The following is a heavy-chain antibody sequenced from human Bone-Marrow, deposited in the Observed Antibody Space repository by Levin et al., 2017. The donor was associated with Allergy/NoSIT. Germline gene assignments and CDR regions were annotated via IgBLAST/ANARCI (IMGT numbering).Heavy chain of an antibody. CDR3: ARAPSQLAISYFFDC. J-gene: IGHJ4*02. CDR2: ISYDGSNK. V-gene: IGHV3-30*04. CDR1: GFTLSSYA. Sequence: SGGSLRLSCAASGFTLSSYAMHWVRQAPGKGLECVAVISYDGSNKYYADSVKGRFTISRDNSKNTLYLQMNSLRAEDTAVYYCARAPSQLAISYFFDCWGQGTLVTVSS. D-gene: IGHD1-1*01.